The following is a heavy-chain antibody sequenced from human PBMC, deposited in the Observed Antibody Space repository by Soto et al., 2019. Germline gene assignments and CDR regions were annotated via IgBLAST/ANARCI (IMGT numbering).Heavy chain of an antibody. CDR3: ARVVSAAAGPGTLTYYFDY. CDR1: GGSISSYY. Sequence: PSETLSLTCTVSGGSISSYYWSWIRQPPGKGLEWIGYIYCSGSTNYNPSLKSRVTISVDTSKNQFSLKLSSVTAADTAVYYCARVVSAAAGPGTLTYYFDYWGQGTLVTVSS. D-gene: IGHD6-13*01. J-gene: IGHJ4*02. V-gene: IGHV4-59*01. CDR2: IYCSGST.